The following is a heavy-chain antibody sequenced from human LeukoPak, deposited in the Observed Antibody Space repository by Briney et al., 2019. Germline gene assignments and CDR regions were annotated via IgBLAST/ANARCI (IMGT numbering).Heavy chain of an antibody. Sequence: GGSLRLSCAASGFTFSNYAMTWVRQAPGKGLEWVSSISSTVINTYNADSVKGRFTISRDNSKNTLYLQMNSLRADDTAIYYCAKGTVRFLEWSQRGYFDYWGRGTLVTVSS. CDR3: AKGTVRFLEWSQRGYFDY. V-gene: IGHV3-23*01. CDR1: GFTFSNYA. D-gene: IGHD3-3*01. CDR2: ISSTVINT. J-gene: IGHJ4*02.